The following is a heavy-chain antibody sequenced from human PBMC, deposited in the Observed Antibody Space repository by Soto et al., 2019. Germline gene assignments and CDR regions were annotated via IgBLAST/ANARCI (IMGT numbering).Heavy chain of an antibody. V-gene: IGHV4-4*02. Sequence: QVQLQESGPELVKPSGTLSLICTVSGGSISSNHWWSWVRQSPGKGLEWIGESYHDDSNNYNPSLKSRVSISIDKSKNQISLKLSSVTAADTAVYYCARAGEMATHFDYWGQGSLVTVSS. D-gene: IGHD2-15*01. CDR1: GGSISSNHW. CDR2: SYHDDSN. CDR3: ARAGEMATHFDY. J-gene: IGHJ4*02.